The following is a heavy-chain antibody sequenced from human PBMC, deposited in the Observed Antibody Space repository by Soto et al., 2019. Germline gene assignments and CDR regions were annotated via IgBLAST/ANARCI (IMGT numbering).Heavy chain of an antibody. CDR2: IYYSGST. CDR1: GGSISSYY. J-gene: IGHJ4*02. Sequence: PSETLSLTCTVSGGSISSYYWSWIRQPPGKGLEWIGYIYYSGSTNYNPSLKSRVTISVDTSKNQFSLKLSSVTAADTAVYYCARYGDYHPYFDYWGQGTLVTVSS. D-gene: IGHD4-17*01. V-gene: IGHV4-59*01. CDR3: ARYGDYHPYFDY.